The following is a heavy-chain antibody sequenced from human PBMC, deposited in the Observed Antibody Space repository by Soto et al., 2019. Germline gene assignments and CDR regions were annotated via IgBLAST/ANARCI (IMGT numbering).Heavy chain of an antibody. D-gene: IGHD3-10*01. Sequence: SVKVSCKASGGTFSSYAISWVRQAPGQGLEWMGGIIPIFGTANYAQKFQGRVTITADESTSTAYMELSSLRSEDTAVYYCASLWFGELKAGRLNWFDPWGQGTLVTVSS. V-gene: IGHV1-69*13. CDR3: ASLWFGELKAGRLNWFDP. J-gene: IGHJ5*02. CDR2: IIPIFGTA. CDR1: GGTFSSYA.